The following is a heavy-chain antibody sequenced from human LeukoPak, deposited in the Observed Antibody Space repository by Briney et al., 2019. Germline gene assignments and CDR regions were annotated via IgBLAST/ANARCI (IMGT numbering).Heavy chain of an antibody. Sequence: SQTLSLTCTVSGGSISSGGYYWSWIRQHPGKGLEWIGYIYYSGSTYYNPPLKSRVTISVDTSKNQFSLKLSSVTAADTAVYYCARFSAAATKYYFDYWGQGTLVTVSS. CDR2: IYYSGST. CDR3: ARFSAAATKYYFDY. D-gene: IGHD2-15*01. CDR1: GGSISSGGYY. V-gene: IGHV4-31*03. J-gene: IGHJ4*02.